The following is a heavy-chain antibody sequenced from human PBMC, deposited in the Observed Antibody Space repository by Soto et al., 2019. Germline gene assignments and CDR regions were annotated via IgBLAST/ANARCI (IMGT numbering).Heavy chain of an antibody. CDR1: GGTSSSYA. CDR2: IIPIFGTA. Sequence: GASVKVSCKASGGTSSSYAISWVRQAPGQGLEWMGGIIPIFGTANYAQKFQGRVTITADESTSTAYMELSSLRSEDTAVYYCARDKPHGGNSERGSYYYYYGMDVWGQATTVT. V-gene: IGHV1-69*13. D-gene: IGHD2-21*02. J-gene: IGHJ6*02. CDR3: ARDKPHGGNSERGSYYYYYGMDV.